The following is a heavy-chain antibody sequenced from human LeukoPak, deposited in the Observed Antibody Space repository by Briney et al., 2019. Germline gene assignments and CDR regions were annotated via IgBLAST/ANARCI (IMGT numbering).Heavy chain of an antibody. CDR3: ATYCDRSSYKLDY. J-gene: IGHJ4*02. CDR2: VHPSEGT. CDR1: GGSVSHSNW. V-gene: IGHV4-4*02. Sequence: SETLSLTCAVSGGSVSHSNWWTWVRQSPGKGLEWIGEVHPSEGTNYNPSLKSRVTISLDKSKNQFSLELNSVTAADTAIYYCATYCDRSSYKLDYWGQGTLVTVSS. D-gene: IGHD2-15*01.